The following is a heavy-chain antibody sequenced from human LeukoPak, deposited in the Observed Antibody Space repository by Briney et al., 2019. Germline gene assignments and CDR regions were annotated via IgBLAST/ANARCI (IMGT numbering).Heavy chain of an antibody. CDR2: INHSGST. V-gene: IGHV4-34*01. Sequence: SETLSLTCAVYGGSFSGYYWSWIRQPPGKGLEWIGEINHSGSTNYNPSLKSRVTISVDTSKNQFSLKLSSVTAADTAVYYCARGLRYFDWLFKDYGMDVWGQGTTVTVSS. CDR3: ARGLRYFDWLFKDYGMDV. D-gene: IGHD3-9*01. CDR1: GGSFSGYY. J-gene: IGHJ6*02.